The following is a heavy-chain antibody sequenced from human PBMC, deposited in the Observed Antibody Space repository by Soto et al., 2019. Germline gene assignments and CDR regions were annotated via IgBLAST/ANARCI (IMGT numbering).Heavy chain of an antibody. D-gene: IGHD4-17*01. CDR3: AIYGGNSVYFDY. Sequence: PSETLSLTCAVPGGSISSSNWWSWVRQPPGKGLERIGEIYHSGSTNYNPSLKSRVIISVDKSKNQFSLNLSSVTAADTAVYYCAIYGGNSVYFDYWGQATLVTVSS. CDR1: GGSISSSNW. CDR2: IYHSGST. J-gene: IGHJ4*02. V-gene: IGHV4-4*02.